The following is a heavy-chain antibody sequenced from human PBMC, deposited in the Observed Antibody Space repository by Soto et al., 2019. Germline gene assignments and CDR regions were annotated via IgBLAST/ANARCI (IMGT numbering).Heavy chain of an antibody. V-gene: IGHV1-69*06. CDR3: ASTRLEGGSYASFDY. Sequence: QVQLVQSGAEVKKPGSSVKVSCKASGGTFSSYAISWVRQAPGQGREWMGGIIPIFGTANYAQKFQGRVTSTAYKSTSTAYMELSSLRSEDTAVYYCASTRLEGGSYASFDYWGQGTLVTVSS. CDR2: IIPIFGTA. CDR1: GGTFSSYA. D-gene: IGHD1-26*01. J-gene: IGHJ4*02.